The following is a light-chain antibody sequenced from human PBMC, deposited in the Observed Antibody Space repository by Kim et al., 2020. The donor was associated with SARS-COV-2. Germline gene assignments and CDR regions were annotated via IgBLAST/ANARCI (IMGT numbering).Light chain of an antibody. CDR1: SLRSYY. CDR3: NSRDSSGNPLRVV. Sequence: GQTVRLTCQGDSLRSYYASWYQQKPGQAPVLVIYGKNNRPSGIPDRFSGSSSGNTASLTITGAQAEDEADYYCNSRDSSGNPLRVVFGGGTQLTVL. V-gene: IGLV3-19*01. J-gene: IGLJ2*01. CDR2: GKN.